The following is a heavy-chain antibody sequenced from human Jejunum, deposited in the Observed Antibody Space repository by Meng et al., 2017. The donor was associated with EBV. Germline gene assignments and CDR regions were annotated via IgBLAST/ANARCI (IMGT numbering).Heavy chain of an antibody. Sequence: QVQLVQSGAEVKKPGASVKVSCKASGYTLTNYAIHWVRQAPGQRLEWMGWISAGNGITKYSQKFQGRVTVTGDTSTAYMELSRLRSEDTAVYYCARGSSWYRGDYWGQGTLVTVSS. CDR2: ISAGNGIT. V-gene: IGHV1-3*01. D-gene: IGHD6-13*01. CDR3: ARGSSWYRGDY. J-gene: IGHJ4*02. CDR1: GYTLTNYA.